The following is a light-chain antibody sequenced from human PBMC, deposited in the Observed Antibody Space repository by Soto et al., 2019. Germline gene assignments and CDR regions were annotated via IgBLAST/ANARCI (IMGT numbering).Light chain of an antibody. J-gene: IGKJ1*01. CDR2: GAS. Sequence: IVLTQSPGTLSLSPGERATLYCRASQSVSSHYLAWYQQKPGQAPRLLIYGASSRATGIPDRFSGSGSGTDFSLTISRLEAEDSAVYYCQQFGSSPRTFGQGTKVDIK. CDR3: QQFGSSPRT. CDR1: QSVSSHY. V-gene: IGKV3-20*01.